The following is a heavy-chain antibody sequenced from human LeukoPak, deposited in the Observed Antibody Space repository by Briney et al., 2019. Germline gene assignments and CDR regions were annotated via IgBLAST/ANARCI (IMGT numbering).Heavy chain of an antibody. CDR2: ISSDGSST. V-gene: IGHV3-74*01. CDR1: GFTFSSYG. D-gene: IGHD1-14*01. CDR3: ARDLTGYFDY. J-gene: IGHJ4*02. Sequence: GGSLRLSCAASGFTFSSYGMHWVRQAPGKGLVWVSRISSDGSSTSHADSVKARFTISRDNAKNTLYLQVNSLRAEDTAVYYCARDLTGYFDYWGQGILVTVSS.